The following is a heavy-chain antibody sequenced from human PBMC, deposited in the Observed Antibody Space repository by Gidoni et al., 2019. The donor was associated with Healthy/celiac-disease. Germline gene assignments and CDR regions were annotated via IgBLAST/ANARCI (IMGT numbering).Heavy chain of an antibody. Sequence: QLQLQESGPGLVKPSETLSLTCPVPGGSISSSSYYWGWIRQPPGQGLEWIGSIYYSGCTYYNPSLKSRVTISVETSKNQFSLKLSSVTAADTAVYYCARHVYDYDYYYYYGMDVWGQGTTVTVSS. CDR3: ARHVYDYDYYYYYGMDV. CDR1: GGSISSSSYY. J-gene: IGHJ6*02. D-gene: IGHD4-17*01. CDR2: IYYSGCT. V-gene: IGHV4-39*01.